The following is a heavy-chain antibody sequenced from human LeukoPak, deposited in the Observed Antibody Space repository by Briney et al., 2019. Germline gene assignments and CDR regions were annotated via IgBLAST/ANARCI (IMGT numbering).Heavy chain of an antibody. V-gene: IGHV1-69*05. CDR3: ARVLGGWNDFWSGYLDY. J-gene: IGHJ4*02. CDR2: IIPIFGTA. CDR1: GGTFSSYA. D-gene: IGHD3-3*01. Sequence: GASVKVSCKASGGTFSSYAISWVRQAPGQGLEWMGGIIPIFGTANYAQTFQGRVTITTDETTSTAYMELSSLRSEDTARYYCARVLGGWNDFWSGYLDYWGQGTLVTVSS.